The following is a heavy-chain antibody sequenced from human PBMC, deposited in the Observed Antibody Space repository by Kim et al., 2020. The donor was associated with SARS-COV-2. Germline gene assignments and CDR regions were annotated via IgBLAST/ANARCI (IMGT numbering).Heavy chain of an antibody. CDR1: GYTFTSYG. CDR2: ISAYNGNT. D-gene: IGHD3-3*01. J-gene: IGHJ6*03. Sequence: ASVKVSCKASGYTFTSYGISWVRQAPGQGLEWMGWISAYNGNTNYAQKLQGRVTMTTDTSTSTAYMELRSLRSDDTAVYYCARNYDDPFYYYYYMDVWGKGTRVTVSS. V-gene: IGHV1-18*01. CDR3: ARNYDDPFYYYYYMDV.